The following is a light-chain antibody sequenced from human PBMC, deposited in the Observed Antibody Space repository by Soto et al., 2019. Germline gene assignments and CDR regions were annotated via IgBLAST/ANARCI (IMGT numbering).Light chain of an antibody. Sequence: QSVLTQSSSASASLGSSVKLTCTLSSGHSSYIIAWPQQQPGQAPRYLMKLEGSGSYNTGSGVPDRCSGSSSGADRYLTVSDLQFADEAYYHCETWDGNTRVFGGGTKLTVL. CDR1: SGHSSYI. CDR2: LEGSGSY. V-gene: IGLV4-60*02. J-gene: IGLJ3*02. CDR3: ETWDGNTRV.